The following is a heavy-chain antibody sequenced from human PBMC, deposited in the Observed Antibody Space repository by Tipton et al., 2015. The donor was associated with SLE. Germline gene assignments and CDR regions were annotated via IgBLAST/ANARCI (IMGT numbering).Heavy chain of an antibody. D-gene: IGHD6-6*01. V-gene: IGHV4-61*02. CDR2: IYTSGST. Sequence: TLSLTCTVSGGSISSGSYYWSWIRQPAGKGLEWIGCIYTSGSTHYNPSLKSRVPISVDTSKNQFSLKLSPVTAADTAVYYCACQYSSSYNWFDSWGQGILVTVSS. J-gene: IGHJ5*01. CDR3: ACQYSSSYNWFDS. CDR1: GGSISSGSYY.